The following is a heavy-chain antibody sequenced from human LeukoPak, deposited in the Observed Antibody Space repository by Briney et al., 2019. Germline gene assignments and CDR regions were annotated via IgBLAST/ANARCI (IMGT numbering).Heavy chain of an antibody. D-gene: IGHD3-3*01. Sequence: ASVKVSCKASVYTFTNYGFGWVRQAPGQGLEWMGWISAYNGNTNYAQKLQGRVTMTTDTSTSTAYMELRSLRSDDTAVYYCARDTDYDFWSGLDYWGQGTLVTVSS. CDR2: ISAYNGNT. CDR3: ARDTDYDFWSGLDY. J-gene: IGHJ4*02. CDR1: VYTFTNYG. V-gene: IGHV1-18*01.